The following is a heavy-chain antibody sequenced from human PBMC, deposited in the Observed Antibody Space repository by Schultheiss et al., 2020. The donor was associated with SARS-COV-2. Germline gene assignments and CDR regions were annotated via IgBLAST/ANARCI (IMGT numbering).Heavy chain of an antibody. CDR3: AGGAAVTTSFDY. Sequence: GGSLRLSCAASEFTFGSYAMHWVRQAPGKGLEWVAVILYDGDNKYYADSVQVRFTISRDNSKNTLYLQMNSLRAGDTAVYSCAGGAAVTTSFDYWGQGTLVTVSS. CDR1: EFTFGSYA. CDR2: ILYDGDNK. D-gene: IGHD4-17*01. V-gene: IGHV3-30-3*01. J-gene: IGHJ4*02.